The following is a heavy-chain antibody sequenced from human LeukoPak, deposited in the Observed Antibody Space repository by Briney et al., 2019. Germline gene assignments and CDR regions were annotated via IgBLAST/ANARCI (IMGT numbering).Heavy chain of an antibody. CDR3: ARTSMVRGMAHDY. CDR1: GYTFTSYG. D-gene: IGHD3-10*01. CDR2: ISAYNGNT. V-gene: IGHV1-18*01. Sequence: GASVKVSCKASGYTFTSYGISWVRQAPGQGLEWMGWISAYNGNTNYAQKLQGRVTMTTDTYTSTAYMELRRLRSDDTAVYYCARTSMVRGMAHDYWGQGTLVTVSS. J-gene: IGHJ4*02.